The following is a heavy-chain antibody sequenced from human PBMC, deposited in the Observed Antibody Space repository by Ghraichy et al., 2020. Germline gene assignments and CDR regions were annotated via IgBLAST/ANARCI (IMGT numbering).Heavy chain of an antibody. D-gene: IGHD6-6*01. CDR2: LSGGGGST. CDR1: GFTFSNYA. J-gene: IGHJ4*02. Sequence: GGSLRLSCAASGFTFSNYAMTWVRQAPGRGLEWGSSLSGGGGSTYYADSVKGRFTISRDNSKNTLYLQMQSLRAEDTAIYYCAKDGIAARLSPYYFDYWGQGTLVTVSS. V-gene: IGHV3-23*01. CDR3: AKDGIAARLSPYYFDY.